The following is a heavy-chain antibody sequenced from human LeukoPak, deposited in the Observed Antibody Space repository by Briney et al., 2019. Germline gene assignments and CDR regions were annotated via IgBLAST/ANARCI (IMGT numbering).Heavy chain of an antibody. CDR2: ISGSGGST. Sequence: GGSLRLXCAASGFTFSSYAMSWDRQAPGKGLEWVSAISGSGGSTYYADSVKGRFTISRDNSKNTLYLQMNSLRAEDTAVYYCAKAKRQWLVQVDYWGQGTLVTVSS. D-gene: IGHD6-19*01. J-gene: IGHJ4*02. CDR1: GFTFSSYA. CDR3: AKAKRQWLVQVDY. V-gene: IGHV3-23*01.